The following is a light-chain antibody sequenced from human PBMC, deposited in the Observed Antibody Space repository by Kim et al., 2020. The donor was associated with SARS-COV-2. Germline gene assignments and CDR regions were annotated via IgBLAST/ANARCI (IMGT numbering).Light chain of an antibody. CDR3: QQYGSSPVT. CDR2: GVS. J-gene: IGKJ4*01. V-gene: IGKV3-20*01. CDR1: HRVSSNY. Sequence: EIVLTQSPGTLSLSPGERATLSCRASHRVSSNYLAWYQQKPGQAPRLLIYGVSSRATGIPDRFSGSGSGTDFTLTIRTLEPEDFAVYYCQQYGSSPVTFGGGTEVDIK.